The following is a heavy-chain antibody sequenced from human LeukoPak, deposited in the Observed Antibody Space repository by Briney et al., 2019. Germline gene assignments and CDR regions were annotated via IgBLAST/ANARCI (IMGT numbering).Heavy chain of an antibody. J-gene: IGHJ3*01. V-gene: IGHV3-21*04. CDR2: ISSSSSYI. D-gene: IGHD1-26*01. CDR3: AKDKRNSGSYPGTFDG. CDR1: GFTFSSYS. Sequence: GGSLRLSCAASGFTFSSYSMNWVRQAPGKGLEWVSSISSSSSYIYYADSVKGRFTISRDNSKNSLYLRMNSPTTDDTALYYCAKDKRNSGSYPGTFDGWGQGTVVTVSS.